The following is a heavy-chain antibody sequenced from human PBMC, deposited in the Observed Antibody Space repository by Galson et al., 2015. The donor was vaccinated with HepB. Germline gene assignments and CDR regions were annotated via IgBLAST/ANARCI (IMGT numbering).Heavy chain of an antibody. J-gene: IGHJ5*02. Sequence: SVKVSCKASGYTIIHYYMHWVRQAPGQGLEWMGWISAYDSSTNYAQKFQGRVTMTTETSTTTAYLELRSLRSDDTAVYYCARGALVAVVNANLNNWFDPWGQGTLVTVSS. CDR1: GYTIIHYY. D-gene: IGHD2-8*02. CDR2: ISAYDSST. CDR3: ARGALVAVVNANLNNWFDP. V-gene: IGHV1-18*04.